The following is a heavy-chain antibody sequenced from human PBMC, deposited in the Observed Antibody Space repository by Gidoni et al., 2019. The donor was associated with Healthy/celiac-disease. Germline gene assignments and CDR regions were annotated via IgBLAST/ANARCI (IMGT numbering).Heavy chain of an antibody. D-gene: IGHD3-10*01. Sequence: VQLQESRPGLAQPSETLSLTCTVSGGSISSYYWSWIRQPPREGTGVDWVYLLQWEHQLQPLPQESSHHISRHVQEQFSLKLSSVTAADTAGYYCARVVLLWFGELLPSYYVDYWGQGTLVTVSS. V-gene: IGHV4-59*01. CDR1: GGSISSYY. CDR3: ARVVLLWFGELLPSYYVDY. J-gene: IGHJ4*02. CDR2: LLQWEH.